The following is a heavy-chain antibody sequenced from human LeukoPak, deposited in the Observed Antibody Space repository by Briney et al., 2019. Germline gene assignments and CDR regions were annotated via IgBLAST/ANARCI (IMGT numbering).Heavy chain of an antibody. CDR2: IYYSGST. J-gene: IGHJ4*02. CDR3: ATLTTVTQGYFDS. CDR1: GGSIRSYY. Sequence: SETLSLTCTVSGGSIRSYYWSWIRQPPGKGLEWIGYIYYSGSTNYNPSLKSRVTISVDTSKNQFSLKLSSVTATDTAVYYCATLTTVTQGYFDSWGQGTLVTVSS. V-gene: IGHV4-59*08. D-gene: IGHD4-17*01.